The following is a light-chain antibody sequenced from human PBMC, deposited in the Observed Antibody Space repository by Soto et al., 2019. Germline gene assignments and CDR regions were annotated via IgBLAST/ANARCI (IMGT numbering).Light chain of an antibody. CDR1: SSDVGSYNL. CDR2: EGS. CDR3: SSYAGSSTHVV. V-gene: IGLV2-23*01. Sequence: QSALTQPASVSGSPGQSITISCTGISSDVGSYNLVSWYQQHPGKAPKVMIYEGSKRPSGVSNRFSGSRPGNTASLTISGLQVEDEAHYYCSSYAGSSTHVVFGGGTKLTVL. J-gene: IGLJ2*01.